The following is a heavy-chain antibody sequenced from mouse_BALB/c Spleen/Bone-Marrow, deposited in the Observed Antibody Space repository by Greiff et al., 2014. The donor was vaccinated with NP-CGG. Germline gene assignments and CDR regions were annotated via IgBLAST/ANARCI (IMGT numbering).Heavy chain of an antibody. Sequence: VQLQQSGSELVKPGASVKLSCAASGFNIKDTYMHWVKQRPEQGLEWIGRIDPANGDTKYDPKFQGKATITADTSSNTAYLQLSSLTLEDTAVYYFTSPSFSYGSSYGSSDAGGAGPPAPFS. CDR2: IDPANGDT. CDR1: GFNIKDTY. D-gene: IGHD1-1*01. J-gene: IGHJ1*01. CDR3: TSPSFSYGSSYGSSDA. V-gene: IGHV14-3*02.